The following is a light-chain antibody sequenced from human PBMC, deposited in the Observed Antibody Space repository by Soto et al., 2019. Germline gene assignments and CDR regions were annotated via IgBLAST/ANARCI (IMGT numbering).Light chain of an antibody. J-gene: IGKJ5*01. Sequence: DIQMTQFPSTLSASVGDTVTITCRASRSDNTWLAWYQQIPGGAPKLLIYDASNLEAGVPSRFRGSGSGTDFTFTISRLQPEDIATYYCQQYENLPTFGQGTRLEIK. CDR3: QQYENLPT. CDR1: RSDNTW. CDR2: DAS. V-gene: IGKV1-33*01.